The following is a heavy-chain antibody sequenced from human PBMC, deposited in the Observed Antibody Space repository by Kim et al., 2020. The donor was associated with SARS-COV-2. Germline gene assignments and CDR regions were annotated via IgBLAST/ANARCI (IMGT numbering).Heavy chain of an antibody. V-gene: IGHV4-31*03. CDR2: IYYSGST. Sequence: SETLSLTCTVSGGSISSGGYYWSWIRQHPGKGLEWIGYIYYSGSTYYNPSLKSRVTISVYTSKNQFSLKLSSVTAADRAVYYCARVVRPNYYYGMDVWGQGTTVTVSS. CDR3: ARVVRPNYYYGMDV. CDR1: GGSISSGGYY. D-gene: IGHD3-10*01. J-gene: IGHJ6*02.